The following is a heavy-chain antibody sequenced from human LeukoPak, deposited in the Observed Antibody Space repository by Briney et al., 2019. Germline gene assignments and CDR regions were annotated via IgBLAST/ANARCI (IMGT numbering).Heavy chain of an antibody. CDR2: IYHSGST. CDR3: ARGGRTRGLAARRGGDAFDF. CDR1: GGSISSGGYY. J-gene: IGHJ3*01. Sequence: SETLSLTCTVSGGSISSGGYYWSWIRQPPGKGLEWIGYIYHSGSTYYNPSLKSRVTISVDTSKNQFSLKLNSVTAADTAVYYCARGGRTRGLAARRGGDAFDFWGQGTMVTVSS. V-gene: IGHV4-30-2*01. D-gene: IGHD6-6*01.